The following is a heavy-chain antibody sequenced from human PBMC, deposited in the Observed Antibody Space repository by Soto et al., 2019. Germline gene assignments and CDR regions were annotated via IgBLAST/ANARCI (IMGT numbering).Heavy chain of an antibody. CDR1: GGTFSSYA. CDR3: ARDRYNWNCNWFDP. D-gene: IGHD1-7*01. V-gene: IGHV1-69*13. J-gene: IGHJ5*02. CDR2: IIPIFGTA. Sequence: SVKVSCKASGGTFSSYAISWVRQAPGQGLEWMGGIIPIFGTANYAQKFQGRVTITADESTSTAYMELSSLRSEDTAVYYCARDRYNWNCNWFDPWGKGTLVTVSS.